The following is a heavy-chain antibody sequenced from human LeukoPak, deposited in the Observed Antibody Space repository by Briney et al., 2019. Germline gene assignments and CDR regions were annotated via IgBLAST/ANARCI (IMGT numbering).Heavy chain of an antibody. J-gene: IGHJ4*02. D-gene: IGHD5-24*01. V-gene: IGHV1-69*13. CDR1: GGTFISYA. Sequence: SVKVSCKASGGTFISYAISWVRQAPGQGLEWMGGIIPIFGTANYAQKFQGRVTITADESTSTAYMELSSLRSEDTAVYYCARDQDMATYKPHYWGQGTLVTVSS. CDR3: ARDQDMATYKPHY. CDR2: IIPIFGTA.